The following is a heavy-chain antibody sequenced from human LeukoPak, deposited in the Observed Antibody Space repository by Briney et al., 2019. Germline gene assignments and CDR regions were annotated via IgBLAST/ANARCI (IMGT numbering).Heavy chain of an antibody. CDR3: ARDPSSGYYYYFDY. CDR1: GFTFSSYG. Sequence: PGGSLRLSCAASGFTFSSYGMHWVRQAPGKGLEWVAVIWYDGSNKYYADSVKGRFTISRDSSKNTLYLQMNSLRAEDTAVYYCARDPSSGYYYYFDYWGQGTLVTVSS. J-gene: IGHJ4*02. V-gene: IGHV3-33*01. CDR2: IWYDGSNK. D-gene: IGHD3-22*01.